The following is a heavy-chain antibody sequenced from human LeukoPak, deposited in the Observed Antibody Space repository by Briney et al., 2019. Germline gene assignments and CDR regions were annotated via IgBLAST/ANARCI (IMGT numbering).Heavy chain of an antibody. D-gene: IGHD6-13*01. CDR3: ARDSGYWYISGWSHFDY. V-gene: IGHV3-74*01. Sequence: PGGSLRLSCAVSGFTFSSSWMHWVRQAPGKGLVWVSHIKTDGSTTAYADSVKGRFTISRDNAKDSLFLQVNSLRAEDTAVYYCARDSGYWYISGWSHFDYWGQGTLVTVSS. CDR1: GFTFSSSW. J-gene: IGHJ4*02. CDR2: IKTDGSTT.